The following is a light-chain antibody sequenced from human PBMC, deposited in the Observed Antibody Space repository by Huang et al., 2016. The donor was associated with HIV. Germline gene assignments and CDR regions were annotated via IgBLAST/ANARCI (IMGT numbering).Light chain of an antibody. CDR1: LSVSTN. J-gene: IGKJ2*01. Sequence: EVVMTQSPATLSVSPGERATLPCRASLSVSTNLAWYQQKPGQAPRLLIYGASTRATVIPARFSGSVSGTEFTLTISSLQSEDFAVYYCQQYNNWPPYTFGQGTKLEIK. CDR2: GAS. CDR3: QQYNNWPPYT. V-gene: IGKV3-15*01.